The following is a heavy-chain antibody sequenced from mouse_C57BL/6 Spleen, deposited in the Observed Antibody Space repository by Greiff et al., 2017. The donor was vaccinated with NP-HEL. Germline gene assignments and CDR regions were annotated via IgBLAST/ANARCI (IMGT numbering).Heavy chain of an antibody. Sequence: QVQLQQPGAELVKPGASVKLSCKASGYTFTSYWMHWVKQRPGQGLEWIGMIHPNSGSTNYNEKFKSKATLTVDKSSSTAYMQLSSLTPEDSAVYYCARSAFTTGRYYAMDYWGQGTSVTVSS. D-gene: IGHD2-12*01. CDR3: ARSAFTTGRYYAMDY. CDR1: GYTFTSYW. V-gene: IGHV1-64*01. J-gene: IGHJ4*01. CDR2: IHPNSGST.